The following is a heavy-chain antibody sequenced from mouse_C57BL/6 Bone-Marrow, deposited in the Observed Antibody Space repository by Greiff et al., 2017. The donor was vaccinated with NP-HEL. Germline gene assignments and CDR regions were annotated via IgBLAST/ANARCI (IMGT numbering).Heavy chain of an antibody. CDR1: GISITTGNYR. CDR3: ARESPLWSKDPHWYFDV. Sequence: EVQVVESGPGLVKPSQTVFLTCTVTGISITTGNYRWSWIRQFPGNKLEWIGYIYYSGTITYNPSLTSRTTITRDTPKNQFFLEMNSLTAEDTATYYCARESPLWSKDPHWYFDVWGTGTTVTVSS. D-gene: IGHD1-1*02. V-gene: IGHV3-5*01. CDR2: IYYSGTI. J-gene: IGHJ1*03.